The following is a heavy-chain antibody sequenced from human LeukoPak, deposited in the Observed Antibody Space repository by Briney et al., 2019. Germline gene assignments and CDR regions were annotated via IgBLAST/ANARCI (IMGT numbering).Heavy chain of an antibody. Sequence: GRSLRLSCAASGFTFSSYGMHWVRQAPGKGLEWVAVIWYDGSNKYYADSVKGRFTISRDNSKNTLYLQMNSLRAEDTAVYYCASSWNYYDGSGYYLMWGQGTLVTVSS. CDR1: GFTFSSYG. CDR3: ASSWNYYDGSGYYLM. V-gene: IGHV3-33*01. D-gene: IGHD3-22*01. J-gene: IGHJ4*02. CDR2: IWYDGSNK.